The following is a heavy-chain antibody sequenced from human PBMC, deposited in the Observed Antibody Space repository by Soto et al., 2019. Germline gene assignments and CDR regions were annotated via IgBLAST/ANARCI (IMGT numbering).Heavy chain of an antibody. CDR2: ISGSGGST. J-gene: IGHJ5*02. V-gene: IGHV3-23*01. CDR3: ASAAAGTRDWFDP. CDR1: GFTFSSYA. Sequence: EVQLLESGGGLVQPGGSLRLSCAASGFTFSSYAMSWVRQAPGKGLEWVSAISGSGGSTYYAYSVKGRFTLPRDNAKNTLYLQMNNLRAEDTAVYYCASAAAGTRDWFDPWGQGTLVTVSS. D-gene: IGHD6-13*01.